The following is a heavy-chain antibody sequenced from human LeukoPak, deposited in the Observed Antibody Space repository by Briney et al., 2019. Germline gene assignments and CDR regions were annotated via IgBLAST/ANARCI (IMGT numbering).Heavy chain of an antibody. J-gene: IGHJ4*02. CDR3: AHIPQFVSGY. CDR2: ISYDGSNK. V-gene: IGHV3-30*03. Sequence: GGSLRLSCAASGFTFSSYGMHWARQAPGKGLEWVAVISYDGSNKYYADSVKGRFTISRDNSKNTLYLQMNSLRAEDTAVYYCAHIPQFVSGYWGQGTLVTVSS. CDR1: GFTFSSYG. D-gene: IGHD2-15*01.